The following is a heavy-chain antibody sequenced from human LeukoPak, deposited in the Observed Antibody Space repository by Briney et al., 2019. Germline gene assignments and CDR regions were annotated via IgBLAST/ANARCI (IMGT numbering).Heavy chain of an antibody. CDR3: ARERLLSG. V-gene: IGHV4-59*01. Sequence: SETLSLTCTVSGGSISSYYWSWIRQPPGKGLEWIGYIYYSGSTNYKPSLKSRVTISVDTSKNQFSLKLSSVTAADTAVYYCARERLLSGWGQGTLVTVSS. D-gene: IGHD2/OR15-2a*01. CDR1: GGSISSYY. J-gene: IGHJ4*02. CDR2: IYYSGST.